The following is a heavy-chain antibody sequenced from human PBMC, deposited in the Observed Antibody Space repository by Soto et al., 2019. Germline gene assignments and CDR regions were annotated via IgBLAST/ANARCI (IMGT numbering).Heavy chain of an antibody. Sequence: SETLSLTCTVSGGSMTSYYWTWIRQPAGKGLEWIGRVYSSGGTHYNPSLKSRVTISLDTSKNQFSLRLLSVTDADTAVYFCARGQRFSDWFDPWGQGTLVTVS. CDR3: ARGQRFSDWFDP. D-gene: IGHD3-3*01. CDR2: VYSSGGT. V-gene: IGHV4-4*07. CDR1: GGSMTSYY. J-gene: IGHJ5*02.